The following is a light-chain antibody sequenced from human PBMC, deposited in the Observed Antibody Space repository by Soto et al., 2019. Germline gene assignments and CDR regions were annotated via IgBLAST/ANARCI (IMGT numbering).Light chain of an antibody. J-gene: IGKJ1*01. Sequence: MTQSPATLSVSPGERATLSCRASQSISSWLAWYQQKPGKAPKLLIYKASSLESGVPSRFSGSGSGTEFTLTISSLQPADFATYYCQQYNSYSRPFGQGTKVEIK. CDR1: QSISSW. V-gene: IGKV1-5*03. CDR3: QQYNSYSRP. CDR2: KAS.